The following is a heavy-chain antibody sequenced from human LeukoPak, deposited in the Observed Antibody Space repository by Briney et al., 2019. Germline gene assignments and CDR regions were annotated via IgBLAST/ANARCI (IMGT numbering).Heavy chain of an antibody. J-gene: IGHJ6*02. Sequence: PGGSLRLSCAASGFTFSSYSMNWVRQAPGKGLEWVSSISSSSSYIYYADSVKGRFTLSRDNAKNSLYLQMNSLRAEDTAVYYCARTPRETSYYYDSSGYSYYYYYGMDVWGQGTTVTVSS. CDR3: ARTPRETSYYYDSSGYSYYYYYGMDV. CDR1: GFTFSSYS. D-gene: IGHD3-22*01. CDR2: ISSSSSYI. V-gene: IGHV3-21*01.